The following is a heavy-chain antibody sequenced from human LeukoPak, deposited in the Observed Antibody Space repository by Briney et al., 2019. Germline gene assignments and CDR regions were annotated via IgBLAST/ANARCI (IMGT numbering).Heavy chain of an antibody. Sequence: SETLSLTCTVSGGSISSGDYYWSWIRQPPGKGLEWIGYIYYSGRTYYNPSLKSRVTISVETSKKQFFLKLSSVTVADTAVYYCAREVWERITKTNTIDPWGQGTLVTVSS. CDR2: IYYSGRT. CDR3: AREVWERITKTNTIDP. J-gene: IGHJ5*02. D-gene: IGHD3-10*01. CDR1: GGSISSGDYY. V-gene: IGHV4-30-4*08.